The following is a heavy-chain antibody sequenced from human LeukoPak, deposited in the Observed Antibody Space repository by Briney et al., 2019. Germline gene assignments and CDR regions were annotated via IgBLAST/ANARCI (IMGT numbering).Heavy chain of an antibody. V-gene: IGHV3-23*01. CDR3: AKVGITMIRGVSYFDY. Sequence: TGGSLRLSCAASGFTFSSYAMSWVRQAPGKGLEWVSAISGSGGSTYYADSVKGRFTISRDNSKNTLYLQMNSLRAEDTAVYYCAKVGITMIRGVSYFDYWGLGTLVTVSS. CDR2: ISGSGGST. J-gene: IGHJ4*02. CDR1: GFTFSSYA. D-gene: IGHD3-10*01.